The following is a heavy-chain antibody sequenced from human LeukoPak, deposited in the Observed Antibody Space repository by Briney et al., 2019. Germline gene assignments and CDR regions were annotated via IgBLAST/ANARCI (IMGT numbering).Heavy chain of an antibody. Sequence: GGSLRLSCAASGFTFSAYEMNWVRQAPGKALEWVSYISTSGSTIYYADSVKGRFTISRDNAKNSLYLQMNSPRAEDAAVYYCARDTRLDYWGQGTLVTVSS. V-gene: IGHV3-48*03. CDR3: ARDTRLDY. CDR2: ISTSGSTI. CDR1: GFTFSAYE. J-gene: IGHJ4*02.